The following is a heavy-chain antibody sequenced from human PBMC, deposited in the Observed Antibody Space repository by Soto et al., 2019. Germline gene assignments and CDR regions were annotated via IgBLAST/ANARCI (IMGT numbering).Heavy chain of an antibody. CDR1: GFTFSSYA. CDR2: ISGSGGST. Sequence: EVQLLESGGGLVQPGGSLRLSCAASGFTFSSYAMSWVRQAPGKGLEWVSAISGSGGSTYYADSVKGRFTISRDNSKNTLYLQMNSLRAEDTAVYYCANRIYDSSGYHWYFDLWGRGTLFTVSS. D-gene: IGHD3-22*01. V-gene: IGHV3-23*01. CDR3: ANRIYDSSGYHWYFDL. J-gene: IGHJ2*01.